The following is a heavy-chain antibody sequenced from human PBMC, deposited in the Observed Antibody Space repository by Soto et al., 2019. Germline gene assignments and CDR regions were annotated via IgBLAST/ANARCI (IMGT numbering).Heavy chain of an antibody. J-gene: IGHJ6*02. V-gene: IGHV3-33*01. Sequence: QEQLAESGGGVVQPGRSLRLSCVASGFILSSYGMHWVRQAPGKGLEWVAVIWDDGSNQYYADSVKGRFTISRDNSKNTLYLQMNSLRAEDTAVYYCARVRSSSWPYSYYGMDVWGQGTTVTVSS. D-gene: IGHD6-13*01. CDR3: ARVRSSSWPYSYYGMDV. CDR1: GFILSSYG. CDR2: IWDDGSNQ.